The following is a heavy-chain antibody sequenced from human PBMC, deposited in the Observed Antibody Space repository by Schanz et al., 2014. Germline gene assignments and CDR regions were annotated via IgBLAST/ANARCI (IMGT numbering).Heavy chain of an antibody. D-gene: IGHD2-15*01. CDR1: GFTFNSYA. CDR2: ISHSGGSK. CDR3: AKGMGYCSGGTCYDYYYYGLDV. V-gene: IGHV3-23*01. Sequence: EVQLLESGGGLVQPGGSLRLSCAASGFTFNSYAMTWVRQAPGKGLEWVSRISHSGGSKYYADSVKGRFTISRDNSENTLYLQMNSLSADDTAVFYCAKGMGYCSGGTCYDYYYYGLDVWGQGTTVTVSS. J-gene: IGHJ6*02.